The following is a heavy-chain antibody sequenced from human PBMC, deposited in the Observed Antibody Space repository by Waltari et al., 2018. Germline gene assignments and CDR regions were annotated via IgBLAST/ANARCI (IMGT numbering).Heavy chain of an antibody. V-gene: IGHV3-13*01. Sequence: EVQLVESGGGLVQPGGSLRLSCAASGFTFSSYDMHWVRQATGKGLGCVSAIGTAGDTYYPGSVKGRFTISRENAKNSLYLQMNSRRAGDTAVYYCARVGRSGYFDYWGQGTLVTVSS. D-gene: IGHD3-22*01. CDR1: GFTFSSYD. CDR2: IGTAGDT. CDR3: ARVGRSGYFDY. J-gene: IGHJ4*02.